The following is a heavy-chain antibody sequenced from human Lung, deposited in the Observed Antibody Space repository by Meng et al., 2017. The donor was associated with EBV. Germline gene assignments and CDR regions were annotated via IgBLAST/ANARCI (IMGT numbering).Heavy chain of an antibody. CDR3: AKDWSGIGDY. J-gene: IGHJ4*02. Sequence: VRLVEAGGGVVQPGRSLRLSCAASGFTFSSYGMHWVRQAPGKGLEWVAVISYDGSNKYYADSVKGRFTISRDNSKNTLYLQMNSLRAEDTAVYYCAKDWSGIGDYWGQGTLVTVSS. CDR1: GFTFSSYG. CDR2: ISYDGSNK. V-gene: IGHV3-30*18. D-gene: IGHD2-8*02.